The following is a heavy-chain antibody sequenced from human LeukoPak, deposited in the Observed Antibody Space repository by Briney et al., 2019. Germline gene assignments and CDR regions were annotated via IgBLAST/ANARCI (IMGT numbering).Heavy chain of an antibody. D-gene: IGHD5-24*01. CDR1: GGSFSGYY. CDR3: ARLKDGYNYRLDY. J-gene: IGHJ4*02. Sequence: SETLSLTCAVYGGSFSGYYWSWIRQPPGKGLEWIGEINHSGSTNYNPSLKSRVTISVDTSKNQFSLKLSSVTAADTAVYYCARLKDGYNYRLDYWGQGTLVTVSS. CDR2: INHSGST. V-gene: IGHV4-34*01.